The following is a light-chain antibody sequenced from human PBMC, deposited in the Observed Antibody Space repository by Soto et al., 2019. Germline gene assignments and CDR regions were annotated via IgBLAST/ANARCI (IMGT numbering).Light chain of an antibody. Sequence: QSVLTQPPSASGTPGQRVTISCSGSSSNIGSNYVYWYQQLPGTAPKLLIYKSDQRPSGVPDRFSGSKSGTSASLAISGLRSEDEADYYCATWDDSLSGVVFGGGTQLTVL. V-gene: IGLV1-47*01. CDR1: SSNIGSNY. CDR3: ATWDDSLSGVV. CDR2: KSD. J-gene: IGLJ2*01.